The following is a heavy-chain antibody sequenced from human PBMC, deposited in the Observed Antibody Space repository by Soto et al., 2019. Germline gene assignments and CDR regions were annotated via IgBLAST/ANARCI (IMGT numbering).Heavy chain of an antibody. J-gene: IGHJ5*02. CDR1: GGSFSGYY. D-gene: IGHD6-25*01. Sequence: QVQLQQWGAGLLKPSETLSLTCAVYGGSFSGYYWGWIRQPPGKGLEWIGEINHSGSTNYNPSLKSRVTISVDTSKNQFSLKLSSVTAADTAVYYCARSRRGYNWFDPWGQGTLVTVSS. V-gene: IGHV4-34*01. CDR2: INHSGST. CDR3: ARSRRGYNWFDP.